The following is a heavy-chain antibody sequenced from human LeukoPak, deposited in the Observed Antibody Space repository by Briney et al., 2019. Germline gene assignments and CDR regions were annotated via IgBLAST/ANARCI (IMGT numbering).Heavy chain of an antibody. Sequence: SETLSLTCTVSGGSISSYYWSWIRQPPGKGLEWIGYIYYSGSTNYNPSLKSRVTISVDTSKNQFSLKLSSVTAADTAVYYCARSYYYDSSGIYDYWGQGTLVTVSS. D-gene: IGHD3-22*01. CDR3: ARSYYYDSSGIYDY. V-gene: IGHV4-59*12. J-gene: IGHJ4*02. CDR1: GGSISSYY. CDR2: IYYSGST.